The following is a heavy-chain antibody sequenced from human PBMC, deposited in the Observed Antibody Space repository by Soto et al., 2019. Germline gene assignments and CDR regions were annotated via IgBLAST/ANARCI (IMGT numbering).Heavy chain of an antibody. CDR1: GGTFSSYA. CDR2: IIPIFGTA. J-gene: IGHJ6*02. CDR3: ARGLSDSSSYYYYGMEV. D-gene: IGHD6-6*01. V-gene: IGHV1-69*13. Sequence: KSRASVKVSCKASGGTFSSYAISWVRQAPGQGLEWMGGIIPIFGTANYAQKFQGRVTITADEPTSTAYMELSSLRSEDTAVYYCARGLSDSSSYYYYGMEVWGQGTTVTV.